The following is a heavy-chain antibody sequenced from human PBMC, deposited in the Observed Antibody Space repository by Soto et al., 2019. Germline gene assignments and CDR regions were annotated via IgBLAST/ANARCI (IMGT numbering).Heavy chain of an antibody. CDR1: GFTFSNAW. J-gene: IGHJ4*02. Sequence: GSLRLSCVASGFTFSNAWMSWVRQAPGKGLEWVGRIKKKNDGETADYAASVKGRFTISRDDSKTTLYLQMNSLKTEDTALYYCTKEYHYYFDYWGQGALVTVSS. CDR2: IKKKNDGETA. CDR3: TKEYHYYFDY. V-gene: IGHV3-15*01. D-gene: IGHD3-10*01.